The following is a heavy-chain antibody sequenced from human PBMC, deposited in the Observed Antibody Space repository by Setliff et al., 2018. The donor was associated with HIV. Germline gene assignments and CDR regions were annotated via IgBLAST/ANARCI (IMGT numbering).Heavy chain of an antibody. D-gene: IGHD2-21*02. Sequence: PGGSLRLSCVASGFTFSDFYMAWLRQSPGKGLEWISYISHSGESTYYADSVRGRFTVSRDNAKNSLFLQLNSLRDDDTAVYFCARPQFPVTAYFEFWGQGTLVTSPQ. CDR1: GFTFSDFY. CDR2: ISHSGEST. CDR3: ARPQFPVTAYFEF. J-gene: IGHJ4*02. V-gene: IGHV3-11*04.